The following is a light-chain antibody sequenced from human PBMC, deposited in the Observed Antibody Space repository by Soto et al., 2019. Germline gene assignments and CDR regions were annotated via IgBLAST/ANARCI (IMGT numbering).Light chain of an antibody. V-gene: IGKV2-28*01. Sequence: VMTQSPASLPVTPGEPASFSCRSSQSLLHTNGYNFLDWYLQKPGQSPHLLIYLGSTRASGVPDRFSGSGSGTDFTLKISRVEAEDVGVYYCMQSLQAPFTVGPGTTLDIK. J-gene: IGKJ3*01. CDR1: QSLLHTNGYNF. CDR3: MQSLQAPFT. CDR2: LGS.